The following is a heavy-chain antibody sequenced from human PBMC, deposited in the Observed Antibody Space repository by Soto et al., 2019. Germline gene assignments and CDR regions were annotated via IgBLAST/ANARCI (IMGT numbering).Heavy chain of an antibody. Sequence: PSETLSLTCTVSGGSISSYYWSWIRQPPGKGLEWIGYIYYSGSTNYNPSLKSRVTISVDTSKNQFSLKLSSVTAADTAVYYCAKPIMARGVIILGWFDPWGQGTLVTVSS. V-gene: IGHV4-59*01. CDR1: GGSISSYY. J-gene: IGHJ5*01. CDR2: IYYSGST. D-gene: IGHD3-10*01. CDR3: AKPIMARGVIILGWFDP.